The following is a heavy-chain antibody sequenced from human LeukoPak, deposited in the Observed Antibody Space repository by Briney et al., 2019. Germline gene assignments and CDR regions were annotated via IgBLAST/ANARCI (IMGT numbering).Heavy chain of an antibody. V-gene: IGHV3-23*01. Sequence: GGSLRLSCAASGFTFSSYAMSWVRQAPGKGLEWVSAISGSGGSTYYADSVEGRFTISRDNSKNTLYLQMNSLRAEDTAVYYCANLIGYSSSGYWGQGTLVTVSS. CDR3: ANLIGYSSSGY. J-gene: IGHJ4*02. CDR2: ISGSGGST. CDR1: GFTFSSYA. D-gene: IGHD6-6*01.